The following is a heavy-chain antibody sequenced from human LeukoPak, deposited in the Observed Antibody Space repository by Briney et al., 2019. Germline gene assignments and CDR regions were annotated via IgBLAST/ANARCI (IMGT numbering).Heavy chain of an antibody. D-gene: IGHD6-19*01. CDR1: GGSISSYY. CDR2: VYSSGST. J-gene: IGHJ4*02. Sequence: SETLSLTCTVSGGSISSYYWSWIRRPPGKGLEWIGYVYSSGSTNYNPSLKSRVTISVDTSKNQFPLKLNSVTAADTAVYYCVRGSGWYYYWGQGTLVTVSS. CDR3: VRGSGWYYY. V-gene: IGHV4-59*01.